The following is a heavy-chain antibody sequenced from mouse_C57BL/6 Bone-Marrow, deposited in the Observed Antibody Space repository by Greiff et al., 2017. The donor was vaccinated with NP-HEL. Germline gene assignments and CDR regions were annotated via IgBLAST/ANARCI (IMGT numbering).Heavy chain of an antibody. CDR2: IHPNSGST. CDR1: GYTFTSYW. D-gene: IGHD2-4*01. Sequence: QVQLQQSGAELVKPGASVKLSCKASGYTFTSYWMHWVKQRPGQGLEWIGMIHPNSGSTNYNEKFKSKATLTVDKSSSTAYMQLSSLTSEDSAVYYRARRGDYGFAYWGQGTLVTVSA. CDR3: ARRGDYGFAY. J-gene: IGHJ3*01. V-gene: IGHV1-64*01.